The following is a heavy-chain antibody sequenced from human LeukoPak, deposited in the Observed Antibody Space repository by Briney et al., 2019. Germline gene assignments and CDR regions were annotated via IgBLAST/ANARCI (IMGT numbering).Heavy chain of an antibody. D-gene: IGHD6-13*01. J-gene: IGHJ5*02. CDR2: IYPGDSDT. Sequence: GESLKISCRGSGYSFTSYWIGWVRQMPGKGLEWMGIIYPGDSDTRYSPSFQGQVTTSADKSISTAYLQWSSLKASDTAMYYCARHGGIAAAGTFGFDPWGQGTLVTVSS. V-gene: IGHV5-51*01. CDR1: GYSFTSYW. CDR3: ARHGGIAAAGTFGFDP.